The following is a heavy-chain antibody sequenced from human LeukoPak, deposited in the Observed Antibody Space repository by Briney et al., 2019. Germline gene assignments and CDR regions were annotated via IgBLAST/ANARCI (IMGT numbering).Heavy chain of an antibody. J-gene: IGHJ4*02. CDR3: ARGGIAAAIDY. CDR1: GGSISSGGYY. V-gene: IGHV4-31*03. CDR2: IYYSGST. D-gene: IGHD6-13*01. Sequence: SETLSLTCTVSGGSISSGGYYWSWIRQHPGKGLEWIGYIYYSGSTYYNPSLKSRVTISVDTSKNQFSLKLSSVTAADTAVYYCARGGIAAAIDYWGQGTLVTVSS.